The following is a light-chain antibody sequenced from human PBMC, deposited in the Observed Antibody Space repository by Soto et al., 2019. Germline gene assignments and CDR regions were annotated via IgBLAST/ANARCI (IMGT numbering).Light chain of an antibody. CDR3: SSYTSSSTLV. Sequence: QYALTQPASVSGSPGQSITISCTGTSSDVGGYNYVSWYQQHPGKAPKLMIYEVSNRPSGVSNRFSGSKSGNTASLTISGLQAEDEADYYCSSYTSSSTLVFGGGTKLTVI. CDR1: SSDVGGYNY. J-gene: IGLJ2*01. CDR2: EVS. V-gene: IGLV2-14*01.